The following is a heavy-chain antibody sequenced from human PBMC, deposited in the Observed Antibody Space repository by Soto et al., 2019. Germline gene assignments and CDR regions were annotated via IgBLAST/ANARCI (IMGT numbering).Heavy chain of an antibody. CDR2: TYYRSKWYY. V-gene: IGHV6-1*01. CDR1: GDSVSIYSGA. J-gene: IGHJ4*02. CDR3: ANDHGYSLDY. D-gene: IGHD5-12*01. Sequence: SQTLSLTCVISGDSVSIYSGAWNWIRQSPSRGLEWLGRTYYRSKWYYDYAESVKSRITISVDTSKNQFSLQLNSVTPEDAAVYYCANDHGYSLDYWGQGIQVTSPQ.